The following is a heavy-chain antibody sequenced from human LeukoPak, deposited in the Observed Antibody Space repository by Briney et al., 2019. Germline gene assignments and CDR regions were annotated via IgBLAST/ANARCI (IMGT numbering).Heavy chain of an antibody. D-gene: IGHD3-22*01. CDR1: GFTFSSYA. CDR3: AKDHDSSGYYYDALDY. J-gene: IGHJ4*02. Sequence: PGGSLRLSCAASGFTFSSYAMSWVRQAQGKGLEWVSAISGSGGSTYYADSVKGRFTISRDNSKNTLYLQMNSLRAEDTAVYYCAKDHDSSGYYYDALDYWGQGTLVTVSS. CDR2: ISGSGGST. V-gene: IGHV3-23*01.